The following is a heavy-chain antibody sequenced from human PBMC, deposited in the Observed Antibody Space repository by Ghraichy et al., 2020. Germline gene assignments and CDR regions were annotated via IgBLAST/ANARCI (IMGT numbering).Heavy chain of an antibody. V-gene: IGHV3-23*01. D-gene: IGHD3-16*01. CDR1: GFTFSSYA. CDR3: ALQGGSYLGGADY. CDR2: ISGSGGST. Sequence: GGSLRLSCAASGFTFSSYAMSWVRQTPGKGLEWVSAISGSGGSTYYADSVKGRFTISRDNSKNTLYLQMNSLRAEDTAVYYCALQGGSYLGGADYWGQGTLVTVSS. J-gene: IGHJ4*02.